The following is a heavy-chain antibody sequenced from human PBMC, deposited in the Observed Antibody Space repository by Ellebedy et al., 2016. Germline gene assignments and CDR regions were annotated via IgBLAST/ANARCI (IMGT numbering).Heavy chain of an antibody. Sequence: GGSLRLXXAASGFTISNFDMHWVRQAPGKGLEWVSGIGTAGDRYYAGSERGRFTISKELAKNSLYLHINSLKAGDTAVYYCARARYDRGGSYPQTYYFDSWGPGTLVTVSS. D-gene: IGHD3-22*01. V-gene: IGHV3-13*01. CDR1: GFTISNFD. J-gene: IGHJ4*02. CDR2: IGTAGDR. CDR3: ARARYDRGGSYPQTYYFDS.